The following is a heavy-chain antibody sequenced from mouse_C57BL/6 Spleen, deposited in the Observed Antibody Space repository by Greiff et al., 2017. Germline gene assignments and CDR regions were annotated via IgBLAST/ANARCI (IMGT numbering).Heavy chain of an antibody. D-gene: IGHD1-1*01. CDR1: GYTFTSYG. J-gene: IGHJ1*03. Sequence: QVQLQQSGAELARPGASVKLSCKASGYTFTSYGISWVKQRTGQGLEWIGEIYPRSGNTYYNEKFKGKATLTADKSSSTAYMELRSLTSASSAVYLCATTVVPDWYFDVWGTGTTVTVSS. CDR2: IYPRSGNT. CDR3: ATTVVPDWYFDV. V-gene: IGHV1-81*01.